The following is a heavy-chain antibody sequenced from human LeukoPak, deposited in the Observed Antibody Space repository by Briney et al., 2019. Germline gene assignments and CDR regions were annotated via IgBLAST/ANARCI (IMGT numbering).Heavy chain of an antibody. D-gene: IGHD2-15*01. V-gene: IGHV4-61*02. CDR3: ARGPTYCSSSSCLQGE. CDR1: GGSISSGSYY. J-gene: IGHJ4*02. CDR2: IYTSGST. Sequence: SQTLSHTCTVSGGSISSGSYYWSWIRQPAGKGLEWIGRIYTSGSTNYNPSLKSRVTISVDTSKNQFSLKLSSVTAADTAVYYCARGPTYCSSSSCLQGEWGQGTLVTVSS.